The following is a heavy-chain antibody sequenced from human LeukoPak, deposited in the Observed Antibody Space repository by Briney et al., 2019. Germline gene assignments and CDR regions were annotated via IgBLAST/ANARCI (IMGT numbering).Heavy chain of an antibody. J-gene: IGHJ3*02. CDR2: IYWNDDK. CDR1: GFSLSTSGVG. Sequence: SGPTLVKPTRTLTLTCTFSGFSLSTSGVGVGWIRQPPGKALEWLALIYWNDDKRYSPSLKSRLTITKDTSKNQVVLTMTNMDPVDTATYYCAHRQFGSGFIVVVPAEALDIWGQGTMVTVSS. V-gene: IGHV2-5*01. CDR3: AHRQFGSGFIVVVPAEALDI. D-gene: IGHD2-2*01.